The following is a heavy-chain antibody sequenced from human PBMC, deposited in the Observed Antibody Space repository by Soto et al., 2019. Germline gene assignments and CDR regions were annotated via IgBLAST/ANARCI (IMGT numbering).Heavy chain of an antibody. V-gene: IGHV1-69*01. D-gene: IGHD2-15*01. CDR1: GDSFNSYA. CDR3: ARVEYSNTNLCRFYYSHDGMDV. Sequence: QVQLVQSGAEVKKPGSSVKVSCKASGDSFNSYAISWVRQAPGQGLEWMGGIIPIFHTANHAQKFQARVMMPVDVFAVTVYMEVSGARSETTAVYYCARVEYSNTNLCRFYYSHDGMDVWGQPAPGTVS. J-gene: IGHJ6*02. CDR2: IIPIFHTA.